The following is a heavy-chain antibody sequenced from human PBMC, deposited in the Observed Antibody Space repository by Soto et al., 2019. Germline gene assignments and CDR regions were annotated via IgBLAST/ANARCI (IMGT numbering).Heavy chain of an antibody. CDR1: GGSISSSSYY. D-gene: IGHD1-26*01. Sequence: SETLSLTCTVSGGSISSSSYYWGWIRQPPGKGLEWIGSIYYSGSTYYNPSLKSRVTISVDTSKNQFSLKLSSVTAADTAVYYCARLVGATLIDYWGQGTLVTVSS. CDR3: ARLVGATLIDY. J-gene: IGHJ4*02. CDR2: IYYSGST. V-gene: IGHV4-39*01.